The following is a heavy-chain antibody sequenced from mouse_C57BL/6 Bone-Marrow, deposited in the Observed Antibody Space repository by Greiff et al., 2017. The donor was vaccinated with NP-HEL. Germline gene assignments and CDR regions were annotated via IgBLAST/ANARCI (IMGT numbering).Heavy chain of an antibody. CDR2: IDPSDSYT. CDR3: ARSDGTGDY. D-gene: IGHD2-3*01. Sequence: VQLQQPGAELVMPGASVKLSCKASGYTFTSYWMHWVKQRPGQGLEWIGEIDPSDSYTNYNQKFKGKSTLTVDKSSSTAYMQLSSLTSEDSAVYYCARSDGTGDYWGQGTTLTVSS. CDR1: GYTFTSYW. J-gene: IGHJ2*01. V-gene: IGHV1-69*01.